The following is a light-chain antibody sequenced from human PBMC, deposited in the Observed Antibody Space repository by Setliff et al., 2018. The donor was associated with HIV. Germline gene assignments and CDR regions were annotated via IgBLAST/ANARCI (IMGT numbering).Light chain of an antibody. CDR2: EVD. J-gene: IGLJ2*01. CDR1: SSDVGHTLS. CDR3: CSYGSGDIWV. Sequence: QSVLTQPASVSGSPGQSITISCTGSSSDVGHTLSVSWYQQNVGEVPKLLIYEVDRRPSGISHRFSGSKSGNTASLTISGLQVEDEADYYCCSYGSGDIWVFGGGTKVTVL. V-gene: IGLV2-23*02.